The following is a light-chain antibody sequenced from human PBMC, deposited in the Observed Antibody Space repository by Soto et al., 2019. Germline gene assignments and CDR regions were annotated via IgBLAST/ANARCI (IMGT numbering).Light chain of an antibody. Sequence: IQMTHSPSTLSASVGDRVIITCPASQTISSWLAWYQQKPGKAPKLLIYKASSLESGVPSRFSGSGSGTEFTLTISSLQPDDFATYYCQHYNNYLLTFGGGTKVDIK. CDR1: QTISSW. J-gene: IGKJ4*01. CDR3: QHYNNYLLT. CDR2: KAS. V-gene: IGKV1-5*03.